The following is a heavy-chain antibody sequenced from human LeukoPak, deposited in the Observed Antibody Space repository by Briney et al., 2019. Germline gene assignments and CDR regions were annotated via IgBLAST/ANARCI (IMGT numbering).Heavy chain of an antibody. Sequence: GASVKVSCKASGYTFTSYGISWVRQAPGQGLEGMGWISAYNGNTNYAQKLQGRVTMTTDTSTSTAYMELRSLRFDDTAVYYCARGYYYDSMIDAFDIWGQGTMVTVSS. V-gene: IGHV1-18*01. CDR3: ARGYYYDSMIDAFDI. CDR1: GYTFTSYG. D-gene: IGHD3-22*01. J-gene: IGHJ3*02. CDR2: ISAYNGNT.